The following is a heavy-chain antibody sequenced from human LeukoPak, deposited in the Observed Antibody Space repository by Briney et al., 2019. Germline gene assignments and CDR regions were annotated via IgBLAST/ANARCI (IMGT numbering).Heavy chain of an antibody. J-gene: IGHJ4*02. Sequence: GGSLRLSCAASGNYWMHWVRQVPGKGLVWVSHINSDGSWTSYAAPVKGRFTISRDDSKNTLFLQMNSLKTEDTAVYYCATPALGRRLYYYDYWGQGTLVTVSP. CDR3: ATPALGRRLYYYDY. V-gene: IGHV3-74*01. CDR2: INSDGSWT. D-gene: IGHD3-16*01. CDR1: GNYW.